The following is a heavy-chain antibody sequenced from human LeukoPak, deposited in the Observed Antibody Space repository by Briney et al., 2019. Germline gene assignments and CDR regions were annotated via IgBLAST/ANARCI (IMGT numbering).Heavy chain of an antibody. CDR2: TSYDGSKK. Sequence: GRSLRLSCAASGFTFSSYGMHWARQAPGKGLEWVAVTSYDGSKKYYADSVKGRFTISRDNSKNTLYLQMNSLRAEDTAVYYCAKDRSSSGYWYFDLWGRGTLVTVSS. V-gene: IGHV3-30*18. J-gene: IGHJ2*01. D-gene: IGHD6-6*01. CDR3: AKDRSSSGYWYFDL. CDR1: GFTFSSYG.